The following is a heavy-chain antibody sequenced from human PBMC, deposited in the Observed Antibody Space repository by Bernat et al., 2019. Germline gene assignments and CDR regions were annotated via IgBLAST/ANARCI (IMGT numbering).Heavy chain of an antibody. CDR2: ISGSGGST. J-gene: IGHJ4*02. CDR1: GFTFSSYA. V-gene: IGHV3-23*01. Sequence: EVQLLESGGGLVQPGGSLRLSCAASGFTFSSYAMSWVRQAPGKGLEWVSAISGSGGSTYYADSVKGRFTISRDNSKNTLYLQMNSLRAEDTAVYYCAKAPLYIVVVPAGIDYWGQGTLVTVSS. CDR3: AKAPLYIVVVPAGIDY. D-gene: IGHD2-2*01.